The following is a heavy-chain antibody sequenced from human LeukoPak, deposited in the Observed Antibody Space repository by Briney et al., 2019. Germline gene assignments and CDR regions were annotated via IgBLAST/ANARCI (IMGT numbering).Heavy chain of an antibody. CDR1: GLTFRSYE. CDR2: ISSGGNTI. D-gene: IGHD6-19*01. CDR3: ARPYSSVSC. J-gene: IGHJ4*02. V-gene: IGHV3-48*03. Sequence: GGSLRLSCAASGLTFRSYEMNWVRQAPGKGLEWVSYISSGGNTIYYADSVKGRFTISRDNAKNSLFLQMNSLRAEDTAVYYCARPYSSVSCWGQGTLVTVSS.